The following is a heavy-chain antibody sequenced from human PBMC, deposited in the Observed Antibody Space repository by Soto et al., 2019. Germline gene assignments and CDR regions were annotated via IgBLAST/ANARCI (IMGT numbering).Heavy chain of an antibody. CDR2: ISYDGSNQ. J-gene: IGHJ4*02. CDR1: GFSFNIYG. CDR3: AKDQASGQGSFDS. V-gene: IGHV3-30*18. Sequence: GGSLRLSCTASGFSFNIYGMHWVRQAPDKGLEWVALISYDGSNQYYADSVKGRFTISRDNSKNTLFLQMNSLRADDTAVYYCAKDQASGQGSFDSWGQGTLVTVSS.